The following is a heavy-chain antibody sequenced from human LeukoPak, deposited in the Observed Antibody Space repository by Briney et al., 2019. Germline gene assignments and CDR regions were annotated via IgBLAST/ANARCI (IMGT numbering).Heavy chain of an antibody. CDR1: GFTFSSYG. Sequence: PGRSLRLSCAASGFTFSSYGMHWVRQAPGKGLEWVAVISYDGSNKYYADSVKGRFTIPRDNSKNTLYLQMNSLRAEDTAVYYCAKGVAIAARRGPPQHWGQGTLVTVSS. V-gene: IGHV3-30*18. CDR3: AKGVAIAARRGPPQH. D-gene: IGHD6-6*01. J-gene: IGHJ1*01. CDR2: ISYDGSNK.